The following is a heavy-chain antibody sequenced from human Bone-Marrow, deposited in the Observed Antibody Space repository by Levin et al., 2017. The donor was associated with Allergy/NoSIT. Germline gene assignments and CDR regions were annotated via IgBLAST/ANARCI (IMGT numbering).Heavy chain of an antibody. J-gene: IGHJ5*02. D-gene: IGHD2-2*02. Sequence: ASVKVSCKASGYTFTSYDINWVRQATGQGLEWMGWMNPNSGNTGYAQKFQGRVTMTRNTSISTAYMELSSLRSEDTAVYYCARGLLVVPAAIPHGNWFDPWGQGTLVTVSS. CDR3: ARGLLVVPAAIPHGNWFDP. CDR2: MNPNSGNT. CDR1: GYTFTSYD. V-gene: IGHV1-8*01.